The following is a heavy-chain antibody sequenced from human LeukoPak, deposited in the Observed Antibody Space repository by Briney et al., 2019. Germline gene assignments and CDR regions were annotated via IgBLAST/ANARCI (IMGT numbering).Heavy chain of an antibody. CDR1: GFILRSHA. CDR2: ISDNGGST. Sequence: GGSLRLSCSASGFILRSHAMHEVRQAPGKGLEYVSRISDNGGSTYYADSVKGRFTISRDNSKNTLYLQMSSLRAVDTAVYYCVKDNEAGGSPVDRSGQGTLVTVSS. J-gene: IGHJ5*02. D-gene: IGHD1-1*01. CDR3: VKDNEAGGSPVDR. V-gene: IGHV3-64D*06.